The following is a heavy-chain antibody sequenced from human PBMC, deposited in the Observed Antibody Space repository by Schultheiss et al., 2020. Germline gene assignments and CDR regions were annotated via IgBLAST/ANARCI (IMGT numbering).Heavy chain of an antibody. D-gene: IGHD2-15*01. Sequence: SETLSLTCTVSGGSISSSSYYWGWIRQPPGKGLEWIGEIYHSGSTNYNPSLKSRVTISVDKSKNQFSLKLSSVTAADTAVYYCARDPTGQSRGYCSGGSCYHTLGGWFDPWGQGTLVTVSS. CDR3: ARDPTGQSRGYCSGGSCYHTLGGWFDP. V-gene: IGHV4-39*07. CDR1: GGSISSSSYY. CDR2: IYHSGST. J-gene: IGHJ5*02.